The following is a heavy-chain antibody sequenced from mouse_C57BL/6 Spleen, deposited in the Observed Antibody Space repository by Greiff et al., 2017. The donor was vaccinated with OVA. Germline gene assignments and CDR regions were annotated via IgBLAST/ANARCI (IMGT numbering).Heavy chain of an antibody. Sequence: QVQLQQPGAELVKPGASVKLSCKASGYTFTSYWMQWVKQRPGQGLEWFGEIDPSDSYTNYNQKFKGQATLTVDTSSITAYMQLSSLTSEDSAVYYCAGGRFAYWGQRTLVTVSA. J-gene: IGHJ3*01. CDR3: AGGRFAY. CDR2: IDPSDSYT. V-gene: IGHV1-50*01. CDR1: GYTFTSYW.